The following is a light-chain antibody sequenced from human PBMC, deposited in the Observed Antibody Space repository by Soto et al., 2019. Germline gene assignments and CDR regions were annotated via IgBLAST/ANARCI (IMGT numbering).Light chain of an antibody. Sequence: QSVLTQPASVSGSPGQSITISCTGTSRDIGTSNLVSWYQQYPGKAPKLMIYEVTKRPSGISYRFSGSKSGNTASLTISGLQPEDEADYYCYSFTGFSTSLFVFVTGSMVTVL. V-gene: IGLV2-23*02. CDR2: EVT. CDR3: YSFTGFSTSLFV. CDR1: SRDIGTSNL. J-gene: IGLJ1*01.